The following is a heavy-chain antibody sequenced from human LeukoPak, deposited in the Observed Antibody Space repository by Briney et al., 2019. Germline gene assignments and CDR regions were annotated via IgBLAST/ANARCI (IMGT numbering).Heavy chain of an antibody. CDR3: AKGKLWSGKTFDS. Sequence: ASVKVSCKTSGYTFTTSYIHWVRQAPGQGLEWMGWHNPDTGGSTHAQKFQVRVTMTRDTSTSTAYMELSGLTSDDTAFYYCAKGKLWSGKTFDSWGQGTLVIVPS. J-gene: IGHJ4*02. D-gene: IGHD2/OR15-2a*01. V-gene: IGHV1-2*02. CDR1: GYTFTTSY. CDR2: HNPDTGGS.